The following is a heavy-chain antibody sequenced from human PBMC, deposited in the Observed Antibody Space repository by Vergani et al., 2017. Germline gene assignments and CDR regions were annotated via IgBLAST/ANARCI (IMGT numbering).Heavy chain of an antibody. D-gene: IGHD3-9*01. Sequence: QAQLVQSGAEVKKPGSSVKVSCKASGGTFSSYAISWVRQAPGQGLEWMGGIIPIFGTANYAQKFQGRVTITADESTSTAYMELSSLRSEDTAVYYCASGPLRITIWVGGMDVWGQGTTVTVSS. CDR1: GGTFSSYA. J-gene: IGHJ6*02. CDR2: IIPIFGTA. CDR3: ASGPLRITIWVGGMDV. V-gene: IGHV1-69*12.